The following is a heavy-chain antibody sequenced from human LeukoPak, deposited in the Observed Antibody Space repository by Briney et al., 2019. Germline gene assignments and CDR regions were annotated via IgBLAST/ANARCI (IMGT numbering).Heavy chain of an antibody. V-gene: IGHV3-23*01. CDR3: ARDRWELLSNSYHYCGLDV. J-gene: IGHJ6*02. CDR1: GFTFSHYA. CDR2: ISGAGGST. Sequence: PGGSLRLSCAASGFTFSHYAMSWVRQAPGKGLEWVSAISGAGGSTYYADSVKGRFTISRDNSKNTLYLQLNSLRAEDTAVYYCARDRWELLSNSYHYCGLDVWGQGTTVTVSS. D-gene: IGHD2-15*01.